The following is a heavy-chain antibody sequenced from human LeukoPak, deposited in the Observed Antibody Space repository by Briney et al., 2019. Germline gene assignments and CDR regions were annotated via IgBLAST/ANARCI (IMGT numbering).Heavy chain of an antibody. CDR1: GGTFSSYA. V-gene: IGHV1-69*05. CDR3: ARDQIVGATTVRYYY. J-gene: IGHJ4*02. D-gene: IGHD1-26*01. CDR2: IIPIFGTA. Sequence: SVKVSCKASGGTFSSYAISWVRQAPGQGLEWMGGIIPIFGTANYAQKFQGSVTITTDESTSTAYMELSSLRSEDTAVYYCARDQIVGATTVRYYYWGQGTLVTVSS.